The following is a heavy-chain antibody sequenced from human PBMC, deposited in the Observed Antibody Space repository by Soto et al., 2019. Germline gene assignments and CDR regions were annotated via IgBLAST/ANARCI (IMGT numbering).Heavy chain of an antibody. CDR2: ISGSGGST. CDR3: AKEGELERPYYFDY. CDR1: GFTFSSYA. Sequence: GGSLRLSCAASGFTFSSYAMSWVRQAPGKGLEWVSAISGSGGSTYYADSVKVRFTISRENSKNTLYLQMNSLRAENKAVYYCAKEGELERPYYFDYWGQGTLVTVYS. V-gene: IGHV3-23*01. D-gene: IGHD1-1*01. J-gene: IGHJ4*02.